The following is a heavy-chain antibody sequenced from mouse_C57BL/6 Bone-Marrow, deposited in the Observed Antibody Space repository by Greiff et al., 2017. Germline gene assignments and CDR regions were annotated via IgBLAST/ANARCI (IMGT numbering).Heavy chain of an antibody. J-gene: IGHJ1*03. CDR2: IYPGSGST. CDR3: ARPHYYGSSWYFDV. V-gene: IGHV1-55*01. D-gene: IGHD1-1*01. CDR1: GYTFTSYW. Sequence: QVQLQQPGAELVKPGASVKMSCKASGYTFTSYWITWVKQRPGQGLEWIGDIYPGSGSTNYNEKFKSKATLTVDTSSSTAYMQLSILTSEDSAVYYCARPHYYGSSWYFDVWGTGTTVTVSS.